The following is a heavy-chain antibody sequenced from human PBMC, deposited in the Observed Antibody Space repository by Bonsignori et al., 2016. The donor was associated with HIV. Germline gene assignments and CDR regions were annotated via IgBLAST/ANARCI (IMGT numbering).Heavy chain of an antibody. CDR2: ISSSGSTI. CDR3: ARVYNYDFWSGLRSDAFDI. D-gene: IGHD3-3*01. Sequence: VRQAPGKGLEWVSYISSSGSTIYYADSVKGRFTISRDNAKNSLYLQMNSLRAEDTAVYYCARVYNYDFWSGLRSDAFDIWGQGTMVTVSS. V-gene: IGHV3-48*03. J-gene: IGHJ3*02.